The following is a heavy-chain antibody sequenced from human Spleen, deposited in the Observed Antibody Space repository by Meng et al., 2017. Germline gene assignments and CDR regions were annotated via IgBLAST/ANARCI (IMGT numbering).Heavy chain of an antibody. CDR2: IYHNGDT. Sequence: SETLSLTCTVSDDSISSYYWNWIRQPPGKGLEWIGFIYHNGDTNYNPSLESRATISVDTSQNNLSLKLSSVTAADSAVYYCARGPTTMAHDFDHWGQGTLVTVSS. D-gene: IGHD4-11*01. J-gene: IGHJ4*02. CDR3: ARGPTTMAHDFDH. V-gene: IGHV4-59*12. CDR1: DDSISSYY.